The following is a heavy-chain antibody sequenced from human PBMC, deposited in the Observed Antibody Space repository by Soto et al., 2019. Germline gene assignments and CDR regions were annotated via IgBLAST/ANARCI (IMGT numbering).Heavy chain of an antibody. V-gene: IGHV1-3*01. CDR1: GYTFTSYA. CDR2: INAGNGNT. CDR3: ARRDSLEWLLPPFDY. J-gene: IGHJ4*02. D-gene: IGHD3-3*01. Sequence: VASVKVSCKASGYTFTSYAMHWVRQAPGQRLECMGWINAGNGNTKYSQKFQGRVTITRDTSSSTAYMELSSLRSEDTAVYYCARRDSLEWLLPPFDYWGQGTLVTVSS.